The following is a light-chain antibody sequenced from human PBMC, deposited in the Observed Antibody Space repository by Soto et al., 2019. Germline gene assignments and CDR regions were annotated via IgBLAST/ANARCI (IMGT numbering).Light chain of an antibody. CDR1: QSVSSN. CDR3: QQYNNWTPYT. V-gene: IGKV3-15*01. CDR2: GAS. J-gene: IGKJ2*01. Sequence: EIVMTQSPATLSVSPGERATLSCRARQSVSSNLAWYQQKPGQAPRLLIYGASTRASSIPARFSGSGSGTEFTLTISSLQSEDFAVSYCQQYNNWTPYTFGPGTKLELK.